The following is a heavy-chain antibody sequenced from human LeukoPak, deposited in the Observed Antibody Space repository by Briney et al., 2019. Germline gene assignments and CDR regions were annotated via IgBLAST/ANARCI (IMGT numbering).Heavy chain of an antibody. CDR1: GGTFSSYA. Sequence: ASVKVSCKASGGTFSSYAISWVRQAPGQGLEWMGRIIPIFGTANYAQKFQGRVTITTDESTSTAYMELSSLRSEDTAVYYCARGNEYSGYGPYYYYYMDVWGKGTTVTVSS. CDR2: IIPIFGTA. D-gene: IGHD5-12*01. CDR3: ARGNEYSGYGPYYYYYMDV. J-gene: IGHJ6*03. V-gene: IGHV1-69*05.